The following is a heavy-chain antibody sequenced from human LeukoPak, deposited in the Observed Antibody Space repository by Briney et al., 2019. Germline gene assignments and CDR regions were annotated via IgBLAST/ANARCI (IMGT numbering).Heavy chain of an antibody. J-gene: IGHJ4*02. D-gene: IGHD3-3*01. Sequence: SETLSLTCTVSGGSISRSSYYWGWIRQPPGKGLEWIGSIYYSGSTYYNPSLKSRVTISVDTSKNQFSLKLSSVTAADTAVYYCARGAPALGDWGQGTLVTVSS. V-gene: IGHV4-39*01. CDR1: GGSISRSSYY. CDR3: ARGAPALGD. CDR2: IYYSGST.